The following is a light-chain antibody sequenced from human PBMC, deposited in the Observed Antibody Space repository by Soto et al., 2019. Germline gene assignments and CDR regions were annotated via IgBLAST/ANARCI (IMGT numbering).Light chain of an antibody. CDR1: SSDVGGHNY. CDR2: AVS. J-gene: IGLJ2*01. CDR3: SSYTSSSTLVV. V-gene: IGLV2-14*01. Sequence: QSALTQPASVSGSPGQSITISCTGTSSDVGGHNYVSWYQQHPGKAPKLMIYAVSNRPSGVSNRFSVSKSGNTASLTISGLQDEDEADYYCSSYTSSSTLVVFGGGTKLTVL.